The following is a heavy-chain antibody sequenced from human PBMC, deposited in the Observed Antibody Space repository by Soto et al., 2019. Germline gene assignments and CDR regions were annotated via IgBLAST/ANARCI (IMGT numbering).Heavy chain of an antibody. Sequence: QVQLVQSGAEVKKPGASVKVSCKASGYTFTDYYMHWVRQAPGQGLEWMGWISPNSGGTHYAQKFQGRVTTTRDTSTSTLNMELSRLTSDDTAVYYCVRDRAGEPLDGVDVWGQGTTVTVSS. J-gene: IGHJ6*02. CDR2: ISPNSGGT. CDR3: VRDRAGEPLDGVDV. CDR1: GYTFTDYY. D-gene: IGHD7-27*01. V-gene: IGHV1-2*02.